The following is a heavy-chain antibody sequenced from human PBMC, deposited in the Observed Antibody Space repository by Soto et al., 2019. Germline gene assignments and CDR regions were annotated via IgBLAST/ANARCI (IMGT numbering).Heavy chain of an antibody. J-gene: IGHJ1*01. CDR2: IYPGDSDT. CDR1: GYSFTSYW. V-gene: IGHV5-51*01. D-gene: IGHD3-9*01. Sequence: GESLKISCKGSGYSFTSYWIGWVRQMPGKGLEWMGIIYPGDSDTRYSPSFQGQVTISADKSISTAYLQWSSLKASDTAMYYCARPLDYDILTGLIFQNWGQGTLVTVSS. CDR3: ARPLDYDILTGLIFQN.